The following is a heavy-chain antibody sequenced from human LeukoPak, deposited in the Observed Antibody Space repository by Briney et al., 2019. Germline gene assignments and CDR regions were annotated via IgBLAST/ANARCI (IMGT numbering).Heavy chain of an antibody. D-gene: IGHD4-4*01. CDR3: ARDRATVTTEYWFDP. V-gene: IGHV1-18*01. J-gene: IGHJ5*02. CDR1: GYTFTSYG. CDR2: ISAYNGNT. Sequence: ASVKVSCKASGYTFTSYGISWVRQAPGQGLEWMGWISAYNGNTNYAQKLQGRVTMTTDTSTSTAYMELRSLRAEDTAVYYCARDRATVTTEYWFDPWGQGTLVTVSS.